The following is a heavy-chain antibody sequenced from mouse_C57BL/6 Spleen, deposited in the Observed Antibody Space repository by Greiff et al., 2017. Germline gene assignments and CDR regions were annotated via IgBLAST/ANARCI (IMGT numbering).Heavy chain of an antibody. CDR3: AAYLPDYYGSSYDAMDY. D-gene: IGHD1-1*01. CDR2: IDPEDGET. Sequence: EVQLKESGAELVKPGASVKLSCTASGFNIKDYYMHWVKQRTEQGLEWIGRIDPEDGETKYAPKFQGKATITADTSSNTAYLQLSSLTSEDTAVYYCAAYLPDYYGSSYDAMDYWGQGTSVTVSS. CDR1: GFNIKDYY. V-gene: IGHV14-2*01. J-gene: IGHJ4*01.